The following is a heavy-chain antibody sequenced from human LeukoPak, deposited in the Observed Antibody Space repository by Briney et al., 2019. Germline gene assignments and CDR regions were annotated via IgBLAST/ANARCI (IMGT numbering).Heavy chain of an antibody. J-gene: IGHJ4*02. V-gene: IGHV4-34*01. CDR2: INHSGST. Sequence: SETLSLTCAVYGGSFSGYYWSWIRQPPGKGLEWIGEINHSGSTNYNPSLKSQVTISVDTSKNQFSLKLSSVTAADTAVYYCARPRGYSGYAMSYWGQGTLVTVSS. CDR1: GGSFSGYY. D-gene: IGHD5-12*01. CDR3: ARPRGYSGYAMSY.